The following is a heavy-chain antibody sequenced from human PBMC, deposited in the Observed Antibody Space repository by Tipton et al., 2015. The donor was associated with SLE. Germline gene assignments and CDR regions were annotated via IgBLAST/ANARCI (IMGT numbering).Heavy chain of an antibody. CDR2: IYYSGST. V-gene: IGHV4-59*08. D-gene: IGHD3-16*01. J-gene: IGHJ5*02. CDR3: ARGGWFDP. CDR1: GGSISSYY. Sequence: LSLTCTVSGGSISSYYWSWIRQPPGKGLEWIGYIYYSGSTNYNPSLKSRVTISVDTSKNQFSLKLSSVTAADTAVYYCARGGWFDPWGQGTLVTVSS.